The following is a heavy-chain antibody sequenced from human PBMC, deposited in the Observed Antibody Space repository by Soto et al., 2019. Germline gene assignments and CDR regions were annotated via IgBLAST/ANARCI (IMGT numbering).Heavy chain of an antibody. CDR3: ARDRSGTLSSFDAFDI. CDR1: GGSVSSGSHY. Sequence: PSETLSLTCTVSGGSVSSGSHYWSWIRQPPGKGLEWIAYISYSGSTDYNPSLKSRVTISVDMSTNQFSLRLNSVTAADTAVYYCARDRSGTLSSFDAFDIWGQGTMVTVSS. J-gene: IGHJ3*02. CDR2: ISYSGST. D-gene: IGHD6-6*01. V-gene: IGHV4-61*01.